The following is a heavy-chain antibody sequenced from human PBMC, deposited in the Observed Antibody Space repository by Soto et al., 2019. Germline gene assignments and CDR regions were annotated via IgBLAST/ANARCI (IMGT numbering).Heavy chain of an antibody. CDR3: ARWIYLHY. D-gene: IGHD5-12*01. CDR1: GFSFGSYA. J-gene: IGHJ4*02. CDR2: ISGSDGKT. Sequence: GGSLRLSCAASGFSFGSYALSWIRQAPGKGLEWVSTISGSDGKTCYADALKGRFSISRDTSQNTLYLQMNSLRADDTAIYYCARWIYLHYWGQGTRVTVSS. V-gene: IGHV3-23*01.